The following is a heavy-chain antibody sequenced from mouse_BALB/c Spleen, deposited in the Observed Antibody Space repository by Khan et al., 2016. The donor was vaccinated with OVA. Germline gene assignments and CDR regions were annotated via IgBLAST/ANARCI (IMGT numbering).Heavy chain of an antibody. D-gene: IGHD4-1*01. J-gene: IGHJ2*01. CDR2: IDPANDNS. Sequence: EVELVESGGDLVKPGASVKLSCTASGFNIKDTHMHWVKQRPEQGLEWIGRIDPANDNSKYDPRFQGKATITADTSSNTAYLHLSSLTSEDTAVYYCAPAGTGDYFDYWGQGTTLTVSS. CDR3: APAGTGDYFDY. CDR1: GFNIKDTH. V-gene: IGHV14-3*02.